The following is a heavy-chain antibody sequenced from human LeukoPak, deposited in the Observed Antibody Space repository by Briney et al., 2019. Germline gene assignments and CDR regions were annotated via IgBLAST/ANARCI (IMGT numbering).Heavy chain of an antibody. Sequence: PGGSLRLSCAASGFTFRNYAMSWVRQAPGKGLEWVSYISSSSSYTNYADSVKGRFTISRDNAKNSLYLQMNSLRAEDTAVYYCARDRAYCGGDCYPYYYYYGMDVWGQGTTVTVSS. CDR1: GFTFRNYA. D-gene: IGHD2-21*02. J-gene: IGHJ6*02. V-gene: IGHV3-11*06. CDR3: ARDRAYCGGDCYPYYYYYGMDV. CDR2: ISSSSSYT.